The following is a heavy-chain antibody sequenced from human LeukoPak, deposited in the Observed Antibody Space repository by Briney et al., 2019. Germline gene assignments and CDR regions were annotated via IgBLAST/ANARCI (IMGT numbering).Heavy chain of an antibody. CDR3: ASGPQSLMSAMVRGVMLN. V-gene: IGHV3-74*01. D-gene: IGHD3-10*01. Sequence: HPGGSLRLSCAASGFTFSSYWMHWVRQAPGKGLVWVSRINSDGSSTSYADSVKGRFTISRDNAKNTLYLQMNSLRAEDTAVYYCASGPQSLMSAMVRGVMLNWGQGTLVTVSS. CDR2: INSDGSST. CDR1: GFTFSSYW. J-gene: IGHJ4*02.